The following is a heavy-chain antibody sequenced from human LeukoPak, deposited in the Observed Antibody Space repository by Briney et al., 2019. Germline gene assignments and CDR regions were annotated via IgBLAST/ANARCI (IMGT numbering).Heavy chain of an antibody. J-gene: IGHJ4*02. CDR1: GFSFSTYW. CDR2: IDTDGSGT. CDR3: ARGGAGTGDY. D-gene: IGHD6-19*01. V-gene: IGHV3-74*01. Sequence: GGPLRLSCAASGFSFSTYWMHWVRQAPGRGPVWVSRIDTDGSGTSYADSVKGRFTISRDNAKNTRYLQMNSLTAEDTAVYYCARGGAGTGDYWGQGTLVTVSS.